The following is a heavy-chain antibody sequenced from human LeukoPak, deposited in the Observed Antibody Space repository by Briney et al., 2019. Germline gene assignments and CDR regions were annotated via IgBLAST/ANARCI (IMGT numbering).Heavy chain of an antibody. CDR1: GGSFSGYY. CDR2: INHSGST. Sequence: SETLSLTCAVYGGSFSGYYWSWIRQPPGKGLEWIGEINHSGSTNYNPSLKSRVTISVDTSKNQFSLKLSSVTAADTAVYYCARDAYDSSEDWFDPWGQGTLVTVSS. J-gene: IGHJ5*02. CDR3: ARDAYDSSEDWFDP. D-gene: IGHD3-22*01. V-gene: IGHV4-34*01.